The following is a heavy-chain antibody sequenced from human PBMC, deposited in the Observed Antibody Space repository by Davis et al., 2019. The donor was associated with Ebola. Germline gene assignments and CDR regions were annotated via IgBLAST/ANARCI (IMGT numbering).Heavy chain of an antibody. CDR1: GFTFDDYG. V-gene: IGHV3-20*04. J-gene: IGHJ4*02. Sequence: PGGSLRLSCVASGFTFDDYGMSWVRQAPGKGLEWVSGNNWNGGSTGYADSVKGRFTISRDNAKNSLYLQMDSLRAEDTAMYYCGRDVSGSYDYWGQGTLVTVSS. D-gene: IGHD1-26*01. CDR2: NNWNGGST. CDR3: GRDVSGSYDY.